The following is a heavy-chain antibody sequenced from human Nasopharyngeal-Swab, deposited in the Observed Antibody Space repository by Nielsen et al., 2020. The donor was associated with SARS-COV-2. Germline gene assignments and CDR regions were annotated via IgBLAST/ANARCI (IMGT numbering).Heavy chain of an antibody. J-gene: IGHJ6*02. CDR1: RFTFSSYS. V-gene: IGHV3-21*01. CDR3: ARDRSVGYGMDV. Sequence: GESLKISCAASRFTFSSYSMNWVRQAPGKGLEWVSSISSSSSYIYYADSVKGRFTISRDNAKNSLYLQMNSLRAEDTAVYYCARDRSVGYGMDVWGQGTTVTVSS. CDR2: ISSSSSYI. D-gene: IGHD2-15*01.